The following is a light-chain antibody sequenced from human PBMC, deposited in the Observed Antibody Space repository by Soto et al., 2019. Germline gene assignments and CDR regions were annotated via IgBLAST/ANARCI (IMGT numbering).Light chain of an antibody. V-gene: IGKV3-15*01. CDR2: GAS. J-gene: IGKJ5*01. CDR1: QSVSSN. Sequence: EIVMTQSPATLSVSPGERATLSCRARQSVSSNLAWYQQKPGQAPRLLIYGASTRATGIPARFSGSGSGTEFTLTISSLQSEDFAVYYCQQYNNWPITFGQATRLEIK. CDR3: QQYNNWPIT.